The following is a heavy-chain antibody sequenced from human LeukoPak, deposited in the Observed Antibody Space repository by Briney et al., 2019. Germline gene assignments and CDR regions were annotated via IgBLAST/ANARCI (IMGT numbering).Heavy chain of an antibody. CDR1: GGSISSGSYY. CDR3: ARVRPGAGGQIDY. V-gene: IGHV4-61*02. Sequence: PSQTLSLTCTVSGGSISSGSYYWSWIRQPAGKGLEWIGRIYTSGSTNYNPSLKSRVTISVDTSKNQFSLKLSSVTAADTAVYYCARVRPGAGGQIDYWGQGTLVTVSS. J-gene: IGHJ4*02. D-gene: IGHD3-10*01. CDR2: IYTSGST.